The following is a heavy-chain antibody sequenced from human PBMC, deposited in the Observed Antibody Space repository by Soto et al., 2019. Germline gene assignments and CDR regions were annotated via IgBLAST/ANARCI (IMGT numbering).Heavy chain of an antibody. V-gene: IGHV4-4*02. CDR2: VSPGGIT. CDR3: ARASNSGWYYFDH. CDR1: GGSVSSNNW. D-gene: IGHD6-19*01. J-gene: IGHJ4*02. Sequence: SETLSLTCAVSGGSVSSNNWWSWVRQPPGKGLEWIGEVSPGGITNYNPSLRSRVTISVDRSKNQFSLKLGSVTAADTAVYYCARASNSGWYYFDHWGQGTLVTVSS.